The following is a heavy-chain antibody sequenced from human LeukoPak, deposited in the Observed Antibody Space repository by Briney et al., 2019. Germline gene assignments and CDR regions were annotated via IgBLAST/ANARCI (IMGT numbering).Heavy chain of an antibody. V-gene: IGHV3-23*01. CDR3: AKEGGSGWYYFDC. CDR1: GFTFSSYA. CDR2: ISGSGGTT. D-gene: IGHD6-19*01. J-gene: IGHJ4*02. Sequence: GGSLRLSCAASGFTFSSYAMSWVRQAPGKGLEWVSAISGSGGTTYFADSVKGRFTISRDNSKNTLYLQMNRLRAEDTAVYFCAKEGGSGWYYFDCWGQGTLVTVSS.